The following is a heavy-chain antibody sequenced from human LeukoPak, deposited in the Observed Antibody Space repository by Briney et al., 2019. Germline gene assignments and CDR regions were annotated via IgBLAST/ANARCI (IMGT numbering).Heavy chain of an antibody. CDR1: GYTFTAYY. V-gene: IGHV1-2*02. Sequence: GASVKVSCKATGYTFTAYYMQWVRQAPGQGLEWMGWINPNSGGTNYAQKFQGRVTMTRDTSISTAYMELSRLRSDDTAVYYCARGIAAAGTVSAYYYYYMDVWGKGTTVTISS. CDR3: ARGIAAAGTVSAYYYYYMDV. J-gene: IGHJ6*03. D-gene: IGHD6-13*01. CDR2: INPNSGGT.